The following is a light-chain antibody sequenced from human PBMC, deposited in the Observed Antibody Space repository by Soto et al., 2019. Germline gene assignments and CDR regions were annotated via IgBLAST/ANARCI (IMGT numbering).Light chain of an antibody. CDR3: SSYTTSNTYV. CDR2: EVS. V-gene: IGLV2-14*01. Sequence: QSALTQPASVSGSPGQSITIYCTGTSGDVGGYKFVSWYQQHPGKAPKLMIYEVSDRPSGVSSRFSGSKSGNTASLTVSGLQAEDEADYYCSSYTTSNTYVFGTGTKVTVL. J-gene: IGLJ1*01. CDR1: SGDVGGYKF.